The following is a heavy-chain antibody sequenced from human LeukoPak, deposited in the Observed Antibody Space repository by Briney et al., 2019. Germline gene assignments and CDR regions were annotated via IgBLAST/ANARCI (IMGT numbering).Heavy chain of an antibody. D-gene: IGHD6-6*01. J-gene: IGHJ4*02. V-gene: IGHV3-15*01. CDR1: GFTFSNAW. Sequence: GGSLRLSCAASGFTFSNAWMSWVRQAPGRGLEWVGRIKIKADGGTADYAAPLKGRFTISRDDSKNTLYLQMNSLKTEDTAVYYCARHRSSWLIDYWGQGTLVTVSS. CDR2: IKIKADGGTA. CDR3: ARHRSSWLIDY.